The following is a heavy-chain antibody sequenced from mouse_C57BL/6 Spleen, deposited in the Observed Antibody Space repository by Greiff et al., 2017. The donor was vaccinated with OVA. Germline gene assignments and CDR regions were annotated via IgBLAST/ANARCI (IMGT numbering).Heavy chain of an antibody. V-gene: IGHV1-55*01. D-gene: IGHD2-5*01. CDR3: ARAIYSNFYWYFDV. CDR2: IYPGSGST. J-gene: IGHJ1*03. Sequence: QVQLQQPGAELVKPGASVKMSCKASGYTFTSYWITWVKQRPGQGLAWIGDIYPGSGSTNYNEKFKSKATLTVDTSSSTAYMQLSSLTSEDSAVYYCARAIYSNFYWYFDVWGTGTTVTVSS. CDR1: GYTFTSYW.